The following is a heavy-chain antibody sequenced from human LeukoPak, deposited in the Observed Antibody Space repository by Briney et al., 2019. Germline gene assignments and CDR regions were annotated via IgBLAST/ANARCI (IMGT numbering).Heavy chain of an antibody. CDR3: ARLSEKLNFFSSSSGFDY. CDR1: GGSFSGYY. J-gene: IGHJ4*02. D-gene: IGHD6-6*01. V-gene: IGHV4-34*01. Sequence: SETLSLTCAVYGGSFSGYYWSWIRQPPGKGLEWIGEINHSGSTNYNPSLKSRVTISVDTSKNPLSLRLSSVTAADTAVYYCARLSEKLNFFSSSSGFDYWGQGTLVTVSS. CDR2: INHSGST.